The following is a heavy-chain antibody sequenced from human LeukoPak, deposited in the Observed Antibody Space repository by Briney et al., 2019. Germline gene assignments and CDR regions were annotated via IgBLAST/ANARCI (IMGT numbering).Heavy chain of an antibody. CDR3: ARRDSSSWSFDY. D-gene: IGHD6-13*01. CDR2: IYYSGST. CDR1: GGSISSYY. Sequence: SETLSLTCTVSGGSISSYYWTWIRQPPGKGLEWIGYIYYSGSTNYNPSLKSRVTISVDTSKNQLSLKLSSVTAADTAVYYCARRDSSSWSFDYWGQGTLATVSS. V-gene: IGHV4-59*01. J-gene: IGHJ4*02.